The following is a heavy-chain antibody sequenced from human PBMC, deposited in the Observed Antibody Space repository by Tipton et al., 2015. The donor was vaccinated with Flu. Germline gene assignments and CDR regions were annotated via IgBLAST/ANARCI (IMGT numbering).Heavy chain of an antibody. CDR2: ISGGGGGT. D-gene: IGHD5/OR15-5a*01. J-gene: IGHJ4*02. Sequence: LRLSCAASGFTFSIYAMSWVRQAPGKRLEWISDISGGGGGTYYADSVKGRFTISRDNSKNMLYLRMNSLSAEDTAIYYCAKVIPEKVSGLDYWGQGTLVAVSS. CDR1: GFTFSIYA. V-gene: IGHV3-23*01. CDR3: AKVIPEKVSGLDY.